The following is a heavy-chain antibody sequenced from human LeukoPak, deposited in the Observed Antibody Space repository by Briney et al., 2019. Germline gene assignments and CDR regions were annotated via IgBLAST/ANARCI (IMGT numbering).Heavy chain of an antibody. D-gene: IGHD2-2*01. J-gene: IGHJ4*02. V-gene: IGHV3-23*01. CDR3: AKDYRSSTSCLFPY. CDR1: GFTFSSYG. CDR2: ISGSGGST. Sequence: GGSLRLSCAASGFTFSSYGMHWVRQAPGKGLEWVSAISGSGGSTYYADSVKGRFTISRDNSKNTLYLQMNSLRAEDTAVYYCAKDYRSSTSCLFPYWGQGTLVTVSS.